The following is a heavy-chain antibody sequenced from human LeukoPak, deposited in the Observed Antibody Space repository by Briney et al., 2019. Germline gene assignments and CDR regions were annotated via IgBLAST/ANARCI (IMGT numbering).Heavy chain of an antibody. V-gene: IGHV4-39*01. CDR1: GGSISGSSYY. CDR2: IYYSGST. J-gene: IGHJ5*02. CDR3: ARHSSFFSPLYP. Sequence: SETLSLTCAVSGGSISGSSYYWGWIRQPPGKGLEWIGSIYYSGSTYYNPSLKSRLTISVDTSKNQFSLKLSSVTAADAAVYYCARHSSFFSPLYPWGQGTLVAVSS. D-gene: IGHD1-26*01.